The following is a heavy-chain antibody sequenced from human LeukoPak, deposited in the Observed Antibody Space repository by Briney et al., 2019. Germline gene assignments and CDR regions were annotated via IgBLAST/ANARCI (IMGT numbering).Heavy chain of an antibody. CDR1: GFTFSDYA. Sequence: GGSLRLSCAASGFTFSDYAMSWVRQAPVQGLEWVSTISDDGSGTYYADSVKGRFTISRDNSKNTLFLQINSLRAEDSAVYYCATDRERDPSVYYLVGGQGTLITVSS. D-gene: IGHD3-22*01. J-gene: IGHJ4*02. CDR2: ISDDGSGT. V-gene: IGHV3-23*01. CDR3: ATDRERDPSVYYLV.